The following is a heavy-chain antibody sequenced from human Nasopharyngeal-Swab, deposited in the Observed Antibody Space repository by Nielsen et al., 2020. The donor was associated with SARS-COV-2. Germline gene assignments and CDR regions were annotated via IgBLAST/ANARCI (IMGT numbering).Heavy chain of an antibody. Sequence: GESLKISCAASGFTFSSYSMNWVRQAPGKGLEWVSYISSSSTIYYADSVKGRFTISRDNAKNSLYLQMNSLSAEDTAVYYCARGDYYDSSGYYTYWGQGTLVTVSS. CDR2: ISSSSTI. D-gene: IGHD3-22*01. J-gene: IGHJ4*02. CDR1: GFTFSSYS. V-gene: IGHV3-48*04. CDR3: ARGDYYDSSGYYTY.